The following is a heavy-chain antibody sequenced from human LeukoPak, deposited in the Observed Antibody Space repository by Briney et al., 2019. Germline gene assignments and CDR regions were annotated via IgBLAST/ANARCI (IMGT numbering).Heavy chain of an antibody. D-gene: IGHD3-10*01. J-gene: IGHJ4*02. V-gene: IGHV3-23*01. Sequence: PGGSLRLSCAASGFTFSSYGMSWVRQAPGKGLEWVSGISGSGGSTYYADSVKGRFTISRDNSKNTLYLQMSSLRAEDTALYYCARKSASGNYPLDYWGQGTLVTVSS. CDR2: ISGSGGST. CDR1: GFTFSSYG. CDR3: ARKSASGNYPLDY.